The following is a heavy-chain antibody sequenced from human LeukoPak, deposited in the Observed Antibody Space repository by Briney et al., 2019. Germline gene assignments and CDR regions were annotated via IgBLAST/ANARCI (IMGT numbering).Heavy chain of an antibody. CDR2: TYYRSKWNN. D-gene: IGHD3-10*01. CDR3: AREGPGYDY. J-gene: IGHJ4*02. Sequence: SQTLSLTCAISGDSVSSNSADWKWIRQSPSRGLEWLRRTYYRSKWNNDYAVSVKSRITINPDTSKNQFSLQLNSVSPEDTAVYYCAREGPGYDYWGQGTLVTVSS. CDR1: GDSVSSNSAD. V-gene: IGHV6-1*01.